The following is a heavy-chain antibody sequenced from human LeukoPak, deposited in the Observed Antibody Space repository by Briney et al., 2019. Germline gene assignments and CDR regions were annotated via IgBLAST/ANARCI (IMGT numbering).Heavy chain of an antibody. V-gene: IGHV1-2*02. D-gene: IGHD3-10*01. J-gene: IGHJ6*03. Sequence: GASVKVSCKASGYTFTGYYMHWVRQAPGQGLEWMGWINPNSGGTNYAQKFQGRVTMTRDTSISTAYMELSRLRSDDTAVYYCARDREMGYYGSGSYYNPPLGYYMDVWGKGTTVTISS. CDR2: INPNSGGT. CDR3: ARDREMGYYGSGSYYNPPLGYYMDV. CDR1: GYTFTGYY.